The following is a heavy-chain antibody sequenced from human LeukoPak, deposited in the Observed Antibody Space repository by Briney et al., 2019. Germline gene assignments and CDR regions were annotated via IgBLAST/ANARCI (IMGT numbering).Heavy chain of an antibody. Sequence: GGSLRLSCAASGFTFSSYGMHWVRQAPGKGLEWVAVISYDGSNKYYADSVKGRFTISRDNSKNTLYLQMSSLRAEDTAVYYCAKDLDGYSFDYWGQGTLVTVSS. CDR1: GFTFSSYG. J-gene: IGHJ4*02. CDR2: ISYDGSNK. CDR3: AKDLDGYSFDY. D-gene: IGHD5-24*01. V-gene: IGHV3-30*18.